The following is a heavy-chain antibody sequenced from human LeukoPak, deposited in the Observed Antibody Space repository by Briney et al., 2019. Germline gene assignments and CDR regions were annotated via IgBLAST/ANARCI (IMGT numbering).Heavy chain of an antibody. D-gene: IGHD2-15*01. Sequence: KSSETLSLTCTVSDGSISSYYWSWIRQPPGKGLEWIGYIYYSGSTNYNPSLKSRVTVSVDTSKNQFSLKLSSVTAADTAVYYCARDLGGFHDYWGQGTLVTVSS. V-gene: IGHV4-59*01. J-gene: IGHJ4*02. CDR2: IYYSGST. CDR1: DGSISSYY. CDR3: ARDLGGFHDY.